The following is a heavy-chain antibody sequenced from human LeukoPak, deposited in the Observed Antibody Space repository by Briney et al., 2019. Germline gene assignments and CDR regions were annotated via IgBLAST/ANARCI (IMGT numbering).Heavy chain of an antibody. Sequence: ASVKLSCKASGYTFTGYYMHWVRQAPGQGLEWMGWINPNSGGTNYAQKFQGRVTMTRDTSISTAYLELSKLRPDDTAVYYCARDTGAARLWFDPGGQGTLVTVSS. CDR1: GYTFTGYY. V-gene: IGHV1-2*02. J-gene: IGHJ5*02. CDR3: ARDTGAARLWFDP. D-gene: IGHD6-6*01. CDR2: INPNSGGT.